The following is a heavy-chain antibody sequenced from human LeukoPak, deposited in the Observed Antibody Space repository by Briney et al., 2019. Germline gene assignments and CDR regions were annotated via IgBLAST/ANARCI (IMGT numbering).Heavy chain of an antibody. CDR1: GFTFSSYS. CDR2: ISRGGDYT. D-gene: IGHD6-19*01. J-gene: IGHJ4*02. V-gene: IGHV3-21*01. Sequence: GGSLRLSCAASGFTFSSYSMNWVRQAPGKGLEWVSSISRGGDYTYSEDSVKGRFTISRDNARDSLYLQLNSLRAEDTAVYYCARDLMAVAGTGFDYWGQGTLVTVSS. CDR3: ARDLMAVAGTGFDY.